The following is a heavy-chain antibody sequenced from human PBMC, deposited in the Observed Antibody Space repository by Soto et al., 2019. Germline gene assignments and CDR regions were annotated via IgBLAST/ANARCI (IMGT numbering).Heavy chain of an antibody. J-gene: IGHJ4*02. Sequence: QVQLQESGPGLVKPSDTLSLTCAVSGYSISSSTWWGWIRQPPGKGLALIGSIYYSGTTYYNPSLKIRVTMSVDTSKNQFSLKLHAVTAVDTAVYYCARREIQGPIDSWGQGTLGTVSS. CDR2: IYYSGTT. D-gene: IGHD1-26*01. CDR1: GYSISSSTW. CDR3: ARREIQGPIDS. V-gene: IGHV4-28*01.